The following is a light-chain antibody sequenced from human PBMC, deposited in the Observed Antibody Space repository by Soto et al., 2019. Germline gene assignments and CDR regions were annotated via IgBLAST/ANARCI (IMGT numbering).Light chain of an antibody. V-gene: IGKV3-11*01. J-gene: IGKJ4*01. CDR3: QQRSNWPRLT. CDR2: DAS. CDR1: QSVSNY. Sequence: EIVLTQSLATLSLSPGERATLSCRASQSVSNYLAWYQQKPGQAPRLLIYDASNRATGISARFSGSGSGTDFTLTISSLEPEDFTVYYCQQRSNWPRLTFGGGTKVEIK.